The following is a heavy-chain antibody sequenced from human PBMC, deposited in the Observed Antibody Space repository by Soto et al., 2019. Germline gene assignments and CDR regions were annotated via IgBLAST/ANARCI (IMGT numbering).Heavy chain of an antibody. J-gene: IGHJ6*02. Sequence: VSVKVSCKASGYTFTSYAMHWVRQAPGQRLEWMGWINAGNGNTKYSQKFQGRVTITRDTSASTAYMELSSLRSEDTAVYYCARDKSTYCGGDCLTDYYYGMDVWGQGTTVTVSS. CDR1: GYTFTSYA. V-gene: IGHV1-3*01. CDR3: ARDKSTYCGGDCLTDYYYGMDV. D-gene: IGHD2-21*02. CDR2: INAGNGNT.